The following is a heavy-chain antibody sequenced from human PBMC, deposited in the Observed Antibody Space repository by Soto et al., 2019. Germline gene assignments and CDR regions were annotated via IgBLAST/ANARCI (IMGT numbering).Heavy chain of an antibody. Sequence: EVQLLQTGGGLVQPGGSLSLSCAASGFIFSTYAMNWVRQAPGKGLEWVSAISSSGDSAYYAESVRGRFTISRDNSINTLYLQRGSRRPEDTAVYYCAHPRGYGVFEAVAIWGRGKMVTVSS. D-gene: IGHD4-17*01. CDR3: AHPRGYGVFEAVAI. J-gene: IGHJ3*02. CDR1: GFIFSTYA. CDR2: ISSSGDSA. V-gene: IGHV3-23*01.